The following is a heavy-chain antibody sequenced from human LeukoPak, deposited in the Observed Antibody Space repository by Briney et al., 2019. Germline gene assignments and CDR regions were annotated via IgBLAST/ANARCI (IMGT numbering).Heavy chain of an antibody. D-gene: IGHD3-16*02. J-gene: IGHJ4*02. CDR2: ISGSGGST. CDR3: AKAGVITFGGLIAHFDY. CDR1: GFTFSNYA. Sequence: SGGSLRLSCAASGFTFSNYAMSWVRQAPGEGVEWVSAISGSGGSTYYADSVKGRFTFSRDNSKNTLYLQMNSLRAEDTAVYYCAKAGVITFGGLIAHFDYWGQGTLVTVSS. V-gene: IGHV3-23*01.